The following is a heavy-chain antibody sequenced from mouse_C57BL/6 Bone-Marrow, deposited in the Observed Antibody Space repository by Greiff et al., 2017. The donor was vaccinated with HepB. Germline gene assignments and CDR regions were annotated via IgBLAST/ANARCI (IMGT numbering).Heavy chain of an antibody. CDR2: ISYDGSK. Sequence: EESGPGLVKPSQSLSLTCSVTGYSITSGYYWNWIRQFPGNKLEWMGYISYDGSKNYNPSLKNRISITRDTSKNQFFLKLNSVTTEDTATYYCARDDYGPYFDYWGQGTTLTVSS. D-gene: IGHD1-1*01. CDR1: GYSITSGYY. CDR3: ARDDYGPYFDY. V-gene: IGHV3-6*01. J-gene: IGHJ2*01.